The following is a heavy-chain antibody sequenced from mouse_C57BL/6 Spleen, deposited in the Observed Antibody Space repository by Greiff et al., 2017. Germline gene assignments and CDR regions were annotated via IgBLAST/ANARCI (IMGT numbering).Heavy chain of an antibody. V-gene: IGHV5-6*02. CDR2: ISSGGSYT. J-gene: IGHJ2*01. CDR1: GFTFSSYG. D-gene: IGHD2-5*01. Sequence: DVMLVESGGDLVKPGGSLKLSCAASGFTFSSYGMSWVRQTPDKRLEWVATISSGGSYTYYPDSVKGRFTISRDNAKNTLYLQMSSLKSEDTAMYYCARPPYSNYVYLDYWGQGTTLTVYS. CDR3: ARPPYSNYVYLDY.